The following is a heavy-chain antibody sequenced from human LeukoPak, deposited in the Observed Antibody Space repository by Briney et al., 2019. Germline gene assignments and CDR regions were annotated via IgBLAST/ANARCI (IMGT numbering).Heavy chain of an antibody. D-gene: IGHD2-21*02. CDR2: IYYSGNT. V-gene: IGHV4-39*01. CDR3: ARPRQGDYYFDY. Sequence: SETLSLTCTVSGGSISSSSYYWGWIRQPPGEGLEWIRSIYYSGNTYYNPSLKSRVTISVDTSKNQFSLKLSSVTAADTAVYYCARPRQGDYYFDYWGQGTLVTVSS. J-gene: IGHJ4*02. CDR1: GGSISSSSYY.